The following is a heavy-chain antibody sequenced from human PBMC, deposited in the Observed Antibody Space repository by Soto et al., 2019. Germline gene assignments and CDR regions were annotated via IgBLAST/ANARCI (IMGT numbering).Heavy chain of an antibody. Sequence: QVQLVQSGAEVKKPGSSVKVSCKASGGTFSSYSINWVRHAPGQGLEWMGEIIPIFGTANYAHKFQGRVTITADESTSTAYMELSSLRSEDTAVYYCARDGGRHSGGIDYWGQGTLVTVSS. V-gene: IGHV1-69*01. CDR3: ARDGGRHSGGIDY. D-gene: IGHD1-26*01. J-gene: IGHJ4*02. CDR2: IIPIFGTA. CDR1: GGTFSSYS.